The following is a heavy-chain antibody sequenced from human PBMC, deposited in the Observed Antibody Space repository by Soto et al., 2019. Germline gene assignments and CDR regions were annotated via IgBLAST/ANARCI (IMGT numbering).Heavy chain of an antibody. Sequence: GASVKVSCKASGGTFSSYAISWVRQAPGQGLEWMGGIIPIFGTANYAQKFQGRVTITADESTSTAYMELSSLRSEDTAVYYCARGGVQKVATLGYWGQGTLVTVSS. CDR1: GGTFSSYA. J-gene: IGHJ4*02. V-gene: IGHV1-69*13. CDR2: IIPIFGTA. CDR3: ARGGVQKVATLGY. D-gene: IGHD5-12*01.